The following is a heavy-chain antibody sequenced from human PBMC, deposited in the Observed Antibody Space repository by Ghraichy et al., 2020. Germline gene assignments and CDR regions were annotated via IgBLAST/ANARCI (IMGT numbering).Heavy chain of an antibody. D-gene: IGHD1-26*01. J-gene: IGHJ4*02. Sequence: GGSLRLSCAASGFAFRNSWMSWVRQAPGKGLEWVANINQDGKTINYVDSVKGRFTISRDNAKNSLFLQMDSLRGDDTAVYYCARDRSAGATDYWGQGILVTVSS. CDR3: ARDRSAGATDY. CDR1: GFAFRNSW. CDR2: INQDGKTI. V-gene: IGHV3-7*03.